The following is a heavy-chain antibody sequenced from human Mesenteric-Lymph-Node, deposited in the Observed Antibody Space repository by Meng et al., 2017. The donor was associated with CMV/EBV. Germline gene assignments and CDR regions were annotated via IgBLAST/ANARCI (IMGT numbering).Heavy chain of an antibody. D-gene: IGHD3-9*01. CDR3: ARGSSYDILTGYFDY. J-gene: IGHJ4*02. CDR2: INHSGST. Sequence: VQFPHGGAGRLNPSETLSVTCAVYGGSFSGYYWNWIRQSPEKGLEWIGEINHSGSTTYNPSFTSRIIISVDTSTNQISLNMSSVTAADTAVYYCARGSSYDILTGYFDYWGQGALVTVSS. V-gene: IGHV4-34*01. CDR1: GGSFSGYY.